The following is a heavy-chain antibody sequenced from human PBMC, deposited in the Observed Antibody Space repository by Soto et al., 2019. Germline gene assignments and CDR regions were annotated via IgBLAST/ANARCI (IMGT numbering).Heavy chain of an antibody. J-gene: IGHJ2*01. CDR3: ARGTGYSYGRDWYFDL. Sequence: QVQLQESGPGLVKPSQTLSLTCTVSGGAISSGGYCWSWIRQHPGKGLEWIGYIYYSGSTYYNPSLKSRVTISVDTSKNQFSLKLSSVTAADTAVYYCARGTGYSYGRDWYFDLWGRGTLVTVSS. CDR2: IYYSGST. CDR1: GGAISSGGYC. V-gene: IGHV4-31*03. D-gene: IGHD5-18*01.